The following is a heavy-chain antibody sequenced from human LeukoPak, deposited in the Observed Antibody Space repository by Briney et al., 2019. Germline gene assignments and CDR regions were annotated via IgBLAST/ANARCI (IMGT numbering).Heavy chain of an antibody. D-gene: IGHD6-19*01. CDR2: ISYDGSNK. CDR1: GFTFSSYG. V-gene: IGHV3-30*18. Sequence: GGSLRLSCAASGFTFSSYGMHWVRQAPGKGLEWVAVISYDGSNKYYADSVKGRFTISRDNSKNTLYLQMNSLRAEDTAVYYCAKEARLGEYFQHWGQGTLVTVSS. J-gene: IGHJ1*01. CDR3: AKEARLGEYFQH.